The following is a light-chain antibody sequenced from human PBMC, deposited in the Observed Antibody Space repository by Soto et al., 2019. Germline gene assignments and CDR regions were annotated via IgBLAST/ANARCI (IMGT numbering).Light chain of an antibody. CDR2: GAS. CDR1: QSVRSNY. CDR3: QQYASSPLT. V-gene: IGKV3-20*01. J-gene: IGKJ4*01. Sequence: EIVLTQSPGTLFLSSGERATLSCRASQSVRSNYLAWYQQKPGQAPRLLIYGASSRATGIPERFGGSGSGTDFTLTISRLEPEDFAVYYCQQYASSPLTFGGGTKVEIK.